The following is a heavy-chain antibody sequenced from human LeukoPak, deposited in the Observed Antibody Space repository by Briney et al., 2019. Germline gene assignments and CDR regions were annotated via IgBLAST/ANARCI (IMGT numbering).Heavy chain of an antibody. CDR3: ATDPGDYPDY. CDR2: IINKADGETR. V-gene: IGHV3-15*01. CDR1: RFTFINAW. Sequence: PGGSLRLSCAASRFTFINAWMRWVRQARGKGLEWVGRIINKADGETRNYAAPVRRRFTISRDDSKNTLYLQMNSLKTEDTAIYCCATDPGDYPDYWGQGTLVTVSS. D-gene: IGHD4-17*01. J-gene: IGHJ4*02.